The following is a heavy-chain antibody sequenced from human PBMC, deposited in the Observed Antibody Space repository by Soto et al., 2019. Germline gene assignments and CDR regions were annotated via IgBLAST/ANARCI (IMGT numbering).Heavy chain of an antibody. CDR2: IKQDGSEK. D-gene: IGHD2-15*01. Sequence: GGSLRLSCAASGFTFSSYWMSWVRQAPGKGLEWVANIKQDGSEKYYVDSVKGRFTISRDNAKNSLYLQMNSLRAEDTAVYYCARDRGDIVVVVAATPRFNYMDVWGKGTTVTVSS. CDR1: GFTFSSYW. V-gene: IGHV3-7*01. J-gene: IGHJ6*03. CDR3: ARDRGDIVVVVAATPRFNYMDV.